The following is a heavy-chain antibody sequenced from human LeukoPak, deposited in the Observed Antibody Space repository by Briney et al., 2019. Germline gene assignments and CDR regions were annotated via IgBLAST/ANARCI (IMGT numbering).Heavy chain of an antibody. CDR1: GYTFTSYG. V-gene: IGHV1-18*01. J-gene: IGHJ4*02. Sequence: ASVKVSCKASGYTFTSYGISWVRQAPGQGLEWMGWISAYSGNTNYAQKLQGRVTMTTDTSTSTAYMELRSLRSDDTAVYYCARRVGYDSSGYYYVSTGSLVYWGQGTLVTVSS. CDR3: ARRVGYDSSGYYYVSTGSLVY. D-gene: IGHD3-22*01. CDR2: ISAYSGNT.